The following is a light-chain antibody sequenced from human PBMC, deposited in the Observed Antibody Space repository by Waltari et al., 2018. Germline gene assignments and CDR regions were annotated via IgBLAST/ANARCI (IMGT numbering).Light chain of an antibody. J-gene: IGKJ4*01. Sequence: EIVLTQSPATLSLSPGERATLSCRASQSVSSDLLWYQQKPGQAPRLLIYDGSNRATGIPARFSGSGSGTDFTLTISSLEPEDFAVYYCQQRVNWPLTFGGGTKVEI. CDR3: QQRVNWPLT. CDR2: DGS. V-gene: IGKV3-11*01. CDR1: QSVSSD.